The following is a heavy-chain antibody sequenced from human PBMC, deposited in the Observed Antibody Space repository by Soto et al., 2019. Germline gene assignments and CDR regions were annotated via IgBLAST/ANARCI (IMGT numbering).Heavy chain of an antibody. J-gene: IGHJ5*02. CDR1: GYIFTNYD. V-gene: IGHV1-8*01. Sequence: QVQLVQSGAEVKKPGASVKVSCKASGYIFTNYDINWVRQATGQGLEYLGWINPNSGNTGYVQKFQGRVNMTRNTSINTAYMELNSLRSEDTAVYYCARGIKYGDYSRWCDPWGQGTLVTVSS. D-gene: IGHD4-17*01. CDR2: INPNSGNT. CDR3: ARGIKYGDYSRWCDP.